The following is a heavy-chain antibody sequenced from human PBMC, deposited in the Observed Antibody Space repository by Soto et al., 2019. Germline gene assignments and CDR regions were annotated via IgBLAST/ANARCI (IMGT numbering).Heavy chain of an antibody. J-gene: IGHJ4*02. CDR3: ARHGDLGLRLLRFDY. D-gene: IGHD5-12*01. Sequence: PSETLSLTCTVSGGSISSSSYYWGWIRQPPGKGLEWIGSIYYSGSTYYNPSLKSRVTISVDTSKNQFSLKLSSVTAADTAVYYCARHGDLGLRLLRFDYWGQGTLVTVSS. CDR1: GGSISSSSYY. V-gene: IGHV4-39*01. CDR2: IYYSGST.